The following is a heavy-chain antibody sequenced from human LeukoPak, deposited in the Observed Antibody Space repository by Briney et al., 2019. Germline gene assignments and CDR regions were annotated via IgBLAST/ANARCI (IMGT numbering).Heavy chain of an antibody. CDR2: IYYSGST. V-gene: IGHV4-39*07. CDR1: GGSISSSSYY. D-gene: IGHD2-2*01. J-gene: IGHJ5*02. Sequence: SETPSLTCTVSGGSISSSSYYWGWIRQPPGKELEWIGSIYYSGSTYYNPSLKSRVTISVDTSKNQFSLKLSSVTAADTAVYYCARRVPAAWNWFDPWGQGTLVTVSS. CDR3: ARRVPAAWNWFDP.